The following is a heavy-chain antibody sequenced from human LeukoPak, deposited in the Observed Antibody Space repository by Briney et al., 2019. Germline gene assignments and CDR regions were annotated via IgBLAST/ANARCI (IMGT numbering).Heavy chain of an antibody. V-gene: IGHV7-4-1*02. D-gene: IGHD3-10*01. CDR2: INTNTGNP. J-gene: IGHJ4*02. CDR3: ARAHRRYYGSGSYYSGPCY. CDR1: GYTFTSYA. Sequence: ASVKVSCKASGYTFTSYAMNWVRQAPGQGLEWMGWINTNTGNPTYAQGFTGRFVFSLDTSVSTAYLQISSLKAEDTAVYYCARAHRRYYGSGSYYSGPCYWGQGTLVTVSS.